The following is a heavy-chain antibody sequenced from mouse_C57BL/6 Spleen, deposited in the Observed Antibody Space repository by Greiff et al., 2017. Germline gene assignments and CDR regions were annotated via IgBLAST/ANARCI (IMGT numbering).Heavy chain of an antibody. CDR2: IYPGSGST. J-gene: IGHJ4*01. V-gene: IGHV1-55*01. CDR1: GYTFTSYW. Sequence: VQLQQPGAELVKPGASVKMSCKASGYTFTSYWITWVKQRPGQGLEWIGDIYPGSGSTNYNEKFKSKATLTVDTSSSTAYMQLSSLTSEDSAVYDCARWDYDEEGYAMDYWGQGTSVTVSS. D-gene: IGHD2-4*01. CDR3: ARWDYDEEGYAMDY.